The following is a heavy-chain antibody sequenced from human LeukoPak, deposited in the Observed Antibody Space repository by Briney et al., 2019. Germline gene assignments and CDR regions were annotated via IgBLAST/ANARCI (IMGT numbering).Heavy chain of an antibody. CDR3: ARGGSGWYSDY. CDR1: GFILSSYW. J-gene: IGHJ4*02. D-gene: IGHD6-19*01. Sequence: GGSLRLSCAASGFILSSYWMTWVRQAPGKGLEWVANVNQAGNEKYYVDSVKGRFTISKDNARKSLYLQMNSLRAEDTAVYYCARGGSGWYSDYWGQGTLVTVSS. V-gene: IGHV3-7*02. CDR2: VNQAGNEK.